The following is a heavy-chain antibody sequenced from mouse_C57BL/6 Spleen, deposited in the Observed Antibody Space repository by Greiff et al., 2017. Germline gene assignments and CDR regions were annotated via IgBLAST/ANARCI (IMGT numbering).Heavy chain of an antibody. CDR1: GFTFTDYY. V-gene: IGHV7-4*01. CDR3: VRDYYGSRPFAY. J-gene: IGHJ3*01. CDR2: IRNKANGYTT. D-gene: IGHD1-1*01. Sequence: EVQGVESGGGLVQPGASLRLSCAASGFTFTDYYMSWVRQPPGTAPEWLSLIRNKANGYTTEYPAAVKGRFTISRDNSQNILYLQMNTLRAEDSATYYCVRDYYGSRPFAYWGQGTLVTVSA.